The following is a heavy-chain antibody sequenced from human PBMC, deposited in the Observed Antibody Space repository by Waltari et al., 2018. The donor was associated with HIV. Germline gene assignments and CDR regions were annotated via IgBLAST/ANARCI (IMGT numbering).Heavy chain of an antibody. CDR3: AHRLGSRTWYGNFDY. V-gene: IGHV2-5*01. Sequence: QITLKDSGPTLVKPTQTLTLTCTFSGFSLSTRGVGVGWIRQRPGKALEWLALLHWNHEERYSPSLKSRLTITKHTSKNQVLLTLTDMYPVDTATYYCAHRLGSRTWYGNFDYWGQGILVSVSS. CDR1: GFSLSTRGVG. J-gene: IGHJ4*02. CDR2: LHWNHEE. D-gene: IGHD6-13*01.